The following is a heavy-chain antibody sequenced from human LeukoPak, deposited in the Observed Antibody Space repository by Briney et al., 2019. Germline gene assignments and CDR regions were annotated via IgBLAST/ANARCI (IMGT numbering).Heavy chain of an antibody. D-gene: IGHD2-2*01. CDR1: GGTFSSYA. J-gene: IGHJ6*02. V-gene: IGHV1-69*04. CDR3: ARCPAAVYYYYGMDV. Sequence: ASVKVSCKASGGTFSSYAISWVRQAPGQGLEWMGRIIPILGIANYAQKFQGRVTITADKSTSTAYMELSSLRSEDTAVYYCARCPAAVYYYYGMDVWGQGTTVTVSS. CDR2: IIPILGIA.